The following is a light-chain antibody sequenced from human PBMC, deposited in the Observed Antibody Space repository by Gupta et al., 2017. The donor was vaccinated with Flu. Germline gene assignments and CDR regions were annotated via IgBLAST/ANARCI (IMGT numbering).Light chain of an antibody. CDR3: QQENNCPFT. J-gene: IGKJ5*01. V-gene: IGKV3-15*01. Sequence: EIVMTQSPATLSVSPGERATLSCRASQSVSSNLAWYQQKPGQAPRLLIYGASTRATGIPARFSGSGSGTEFTLTISSRQSEDFAVYYCQQENNCPFTFGQGTRVEIK. CDR2: GAS. CDR1: QSVSSN.